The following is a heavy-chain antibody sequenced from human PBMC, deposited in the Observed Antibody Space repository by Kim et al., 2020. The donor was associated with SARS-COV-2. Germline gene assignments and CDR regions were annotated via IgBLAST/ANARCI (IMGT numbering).Heavy chain of an antibody. V-gene: IGHV3-21*06. CDR3: ARETYYYDSAGYYVYYFDY. D-gene: IGHD3-22*01. CDR2: ITGSGSSP. J-gene: IGHJ4*02. Sequence: GGSLRLSCAASGFTFTTYSVNWVRQAPGKGLEWVSSITGSGSSPYYADSVKGRFTISRDNANNSLYLQMNSLTVEDTAVYYCARETYYYDSAGYYVYYFDYWGQGTLVTVSS. CDR1: GFTFTTYS.